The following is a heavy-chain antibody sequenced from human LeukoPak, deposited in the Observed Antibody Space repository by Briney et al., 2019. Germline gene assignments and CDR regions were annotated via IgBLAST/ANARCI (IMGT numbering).Heavy chain of an antibody. J-gene: IGHJ6*02. V-gene: IGHV4-59*06. D-gene: IGHD3-10*01. CDR3: ARDYYGSGSATRRGMDV. Sequence: SETLSLTCTVSGGSISSYYWSWIRQHPGKGLEWIGYIYYSGSTYYNPSLKSRVTISVDTSKNQFSLKLSSVTAADTAVYYCARDYYGSGSATRRGMDVWGQGTTVTVSS. CDR2: IYYSGST. CDR1: GGSISSYY.